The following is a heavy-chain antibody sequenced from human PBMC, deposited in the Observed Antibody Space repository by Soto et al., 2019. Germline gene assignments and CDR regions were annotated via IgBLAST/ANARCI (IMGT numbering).Heavy chain of an antibody. CDR2: TIPIFGTA. CDR3: ARAVDYCSGGSCYLYYYYYGRDV. Sequence: GASVKVSCKASGGHFSSYALSWVRQAAGQGLEWTAGTIPIFGTANYAQKFQGRVTITADESTSTAYMEVSSLRSEDTAVYYCARAVDYCSGGSCYLYYYYYGRDVWGQGTTVTVAS. V-gene: IGHV1-69*13. D-gene: IGHD2-15*01. J-gene: IGHJ6*02. CDR1: GGHFSSYA.